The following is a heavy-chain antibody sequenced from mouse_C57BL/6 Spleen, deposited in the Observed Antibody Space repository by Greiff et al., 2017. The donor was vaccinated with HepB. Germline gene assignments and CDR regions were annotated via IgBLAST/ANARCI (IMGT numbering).Heavy chain of an antibody. D-gene: IGHD1-1*01. V-gene: IGHV14-3*01. CDR3: ARDYYGSSYEGDYYAMDY. J-gene: IGHJ4*01. Sequence: EVQLQQSVAELVRPGASVKLSCTASGFNIKNTYMHWVKQRPEQGLEWIGRIDPANGNTKYAPKFQGKATITADTSSNTAYLQLSSLTSEDTAIYYCARDYYGSSYEGDYYAMDYWGQGTSVTVSS. CDR2: IDPANGNT. CDR1: GFNIKNTY.